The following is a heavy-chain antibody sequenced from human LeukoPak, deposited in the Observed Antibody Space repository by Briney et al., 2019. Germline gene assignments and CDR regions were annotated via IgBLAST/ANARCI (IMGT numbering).Heavy chain of an antibody. V-gene: IGHV1-2*02. Sequence: ASVKVSCKASGYSFIGYYIHWVRQAPGQGLEWMGWINPNSGGANYAQKFQGRVTMTRDTSISTVYMELTRLRSDDTAMYYCGKSTNWGSISDGFDIWGQGTMVTVAS. J-gene: IGHJ3*02. CDR1: GYSFIGYY. CDR2: INPNSGGA. CDR3: GKSTNWGSISDGFDI. D-gene: IGHD7-27*01.